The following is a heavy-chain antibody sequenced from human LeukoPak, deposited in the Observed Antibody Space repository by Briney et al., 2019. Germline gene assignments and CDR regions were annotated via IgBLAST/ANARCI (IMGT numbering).Heavy chain of an antibody. CDR2: IYYSGST. V-gene: IGHV4-39*07. D-gene: IGHD1-26*01. CDR3: ARDFGRGSYHHMVPHY. Sequence: PSETLSLTCTVSGGSISSSSYYWGWIRQPPGKGLEWIGSIYYSGSTNYNPSLKSRVTISVDTSKNQFSLKLSSVTAADTAVYYCARDFGRGSYHHMVPHYWGQGTLVTVSS. CDR1: GGSISSSSYY. J-gene: IGHJ4*02.